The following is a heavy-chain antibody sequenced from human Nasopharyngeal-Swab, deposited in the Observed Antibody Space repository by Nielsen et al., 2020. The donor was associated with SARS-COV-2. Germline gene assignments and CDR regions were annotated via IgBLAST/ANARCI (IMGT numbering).Heavy chain of an antibody. V-gene: IGHV4-59*01. D-gene: IGHD2-2*01. CDR1: GGSFSSYY. J-gene: IGHJ6*02. Sequence: SETLSLTCAVYGGSFSSYYWSWIRQPPGKGLEWIGYIYYSGSTNYNPSLKSRVTISVDTSKNQFSLKLSSVTAADTAVYYCARGRCSSTSCRGCSGGSCYYGMDVWGQGTTVTVSS. CDR3: ARGRCSSTSCRGCSGGSCYYGMDV. CDR2: IYYSGST.